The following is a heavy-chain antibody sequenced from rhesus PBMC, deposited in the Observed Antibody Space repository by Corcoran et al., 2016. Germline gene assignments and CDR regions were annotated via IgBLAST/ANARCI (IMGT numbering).Heavy chain of an antibody. D-gene: IGHD6-37*01. CDR3: ARSKASGTLDY. CDR1: GGSISCHY. CDR2: IFGGSGST. J-gene: IGHJ4*01. V-gene: IGHV4-147*01. Sequence: QVQLQESGPGLVKPWETLSLNCAVSGGSISCHYWRWLRQSPGKGLEWSGIIFGGSGSTSYHPSLKSRVTISTDTSKNQFSLKLRSVSAADTTVYYCARSKASGTLDYWGQGVLVTVSS.